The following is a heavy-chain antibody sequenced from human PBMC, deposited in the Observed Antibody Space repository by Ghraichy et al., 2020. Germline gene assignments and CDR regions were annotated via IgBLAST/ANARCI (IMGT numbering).Heavy chain of an antibody. J-gene: IGHJ3*02. CDR2: IFTDGTT. Sequence: SETLSLTCTVSGASISEYYWSWIRQSPGKGLEWIGYIFTDGTTKYNPSLKSRVIMSIVTSRSQFSLSLSSVTAADTAVYYCVRHARSDRYISLKDAFDIWGQGTKVTVSS. D-gene: IGHD3-16*02. CDR1: GASISEYY. V-gene: IGHV4-59*08. CDR3: VRHARSDRYISLKDAFDI.